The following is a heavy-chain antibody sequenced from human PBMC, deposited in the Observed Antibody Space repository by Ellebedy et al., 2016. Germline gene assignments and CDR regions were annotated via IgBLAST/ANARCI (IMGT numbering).Heavy chain of an antibody. Sequence: SVKVSCXASGGTFSSYAISWVRQAPGQGLEWMGRIIPILGIANYAQKFQGRVTITADKSTSTAYMELSSLRSEDTAVYYCARDLCSYGLDYWGQGTLVTVSS. CDR3: ARDLCSYGLDY. V-gene: IGHV1-69*04. CDR1: GGTFSSYA. J-gene: IGHJ4*02. D-gene: IGHD5-18*01. CDR2: IIPILGIA.